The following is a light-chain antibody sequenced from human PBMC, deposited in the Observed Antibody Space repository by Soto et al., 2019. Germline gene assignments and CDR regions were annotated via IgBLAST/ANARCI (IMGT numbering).Light chain of an antibody. CDR3: QQYNNWPRSIT. V-gene: IGKV3D-15*01. J-gene: IGKJ5*01. CDR1: QSVSSN. Sequence: EIVMTQSPATLSVSPGERATLSCRASQSVSSNLAWYQQKPGQAPRLLIYGASTGATGIPLRFSGSGSGTEFTLTITSLQSEDFAVYYCQQYNNWPRSITFGQGTRLEIK. CDR2: GAS.